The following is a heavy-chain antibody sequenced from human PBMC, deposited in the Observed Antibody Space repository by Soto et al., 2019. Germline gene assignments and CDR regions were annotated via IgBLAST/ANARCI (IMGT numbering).Heavy chain of an antibody. Sequence: GGSLRLSCAASGFTFSSSSMNWVRQAPGKGLEWVSSISSSSSYIYYADSVKGRFTISRDNAKNSLYLQMNSHRAEDTAVYYSARARVPDAQIYYYYYYYMEVWGKGKPVTVSS. V-gene: IGHV3-21*01. CDR1: GFTFSSSS. J-gene: IGHJ6*03. CDR3: ARARVPDAQIYYYYYYYMEV. CDR2: ISSSSSYI. D-gene: IGHD2-2*01.